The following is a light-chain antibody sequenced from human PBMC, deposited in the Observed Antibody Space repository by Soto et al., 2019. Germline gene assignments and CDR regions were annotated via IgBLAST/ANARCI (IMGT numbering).Light chain of an antibody. J-gene: IGLJ3*02. CDR1: SSNIGDNA. V-gene: IGLV1-36*01. CDR2: YDD. Sequence: QSALTQPPSVSEAPRQRVTISCSGSSSNIGDNAVYWYQQFPGKAPKLLIYYDDLLPSGVSDRFSVSKSGTSASLAISGLQSEDEADYYCAAWDDSLRGWVFGGGPKLTVL. CDR3: AAWDDSLRGWV.